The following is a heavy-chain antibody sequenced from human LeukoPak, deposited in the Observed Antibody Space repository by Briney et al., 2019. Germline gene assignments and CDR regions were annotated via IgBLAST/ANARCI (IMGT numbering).Heavy chain of an antibody. CDR3: ARDSGDYRSYYCYYNMDV. CDR2: ISAYNGNT. D-gene: IGHD4-17*01. CDR1: GYTFINYG. Sequence: ASVKVSCKASGYTFINYGINWVRQAPGQGLEWMGWISAYNGNTNYAQNFQGRVTMTTDTSTGTAYMELRSLRSDDTAVYYCARDSGDYRSYYCYYNMDVWGQGTTVTVSS. J-gene: IGHJ6*02. V-gene: IGHV1-18*01.